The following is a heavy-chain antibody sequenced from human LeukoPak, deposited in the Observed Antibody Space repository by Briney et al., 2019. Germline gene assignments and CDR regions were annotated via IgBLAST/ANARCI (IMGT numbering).Heavy chain of an antibody. CDR2: ISFDGTTK. Sequence: GGSLRLSCVASGFTFNRFALHWVRQAPGKGLEWVSMISFDGTTKDYADSVKGRFTISRDNARNSLYLQMNSLRAEDTAVYYCVSWDGSGNWGQGTLVTVSS. V-gene: IGHV3-30-3*01. J-gene: IGHJ4*02. CDR1: GFTFNRFA. CDR3: VSWDGSGN. D-gene: IGHD3-10*01.